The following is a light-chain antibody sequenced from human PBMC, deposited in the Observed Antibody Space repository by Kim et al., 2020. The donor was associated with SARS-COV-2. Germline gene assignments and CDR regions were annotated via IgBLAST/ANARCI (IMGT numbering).Light chain of an antibody. CDR2: SNN. Sequence: GQRVTISVSGSSSNIGSNTVNWYQQLPGTAPKLLIYSNNQRPSGVPDRFSGSKSGTSASLDISGLQSEDEADYYCAAWDDSLNGVVFGGGTQLTVL. CDR1: SSNIGSNT. CDR3: AAWDDSLNGVV. V-gene: IGLV1-44*01. J-gene: IGLJ2*01.